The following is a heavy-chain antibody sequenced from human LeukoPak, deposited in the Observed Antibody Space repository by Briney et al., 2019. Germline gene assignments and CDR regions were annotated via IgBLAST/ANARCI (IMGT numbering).Heavy chain of an antibody. Sequence: GGSLRLSCAASGFTFSSYAMSWVHQAPGKGLEWVSAISGSGGSTYYADSVKGRFTISRDNSKNTLYLQMNSLRAEDTAVYYCAKHQRSITMVRGVIDWFDPWGQGTLVTVSS. V-gene: IGHV3-23*01. CDR1: GFTFSSYA. CDR2: ISGSGGST. J-gene: IGHJ5*02. D-gene: IGHD3-10*01. CDR3: AKHQRSITMVRGVIDWFDP.